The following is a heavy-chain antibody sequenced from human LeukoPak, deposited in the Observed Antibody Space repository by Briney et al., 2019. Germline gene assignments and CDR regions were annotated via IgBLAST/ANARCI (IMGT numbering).Heavy chain of an antibody. J-gene: IGHJ6*03. Sequence: PGGSLRLSCAASGFTFSSYAMHWVRQAPGKGLEWVAVISYDGSNKYYADSVKGRFTISRDNSKNTLYLQMNSLRAEDTAVYYCARASTELWLGYYMDVWGKGTTVTISS. CDR3: ARASTELWLGYYMDV. CDR2: ISYDGSNK. CDR1: GFTFSSYA. V-gene: IGHV3-30*04. D-gene: IGHD3-10*01.